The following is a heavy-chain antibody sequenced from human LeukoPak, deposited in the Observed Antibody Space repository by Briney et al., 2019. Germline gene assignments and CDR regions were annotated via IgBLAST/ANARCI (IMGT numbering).Heavy chain of an antibody. V-gene: IGHV7-4-1*02. CDR3: ASSIAVAGKNSFDY. CDR1: GYSFTTYA. D-gene: IGHD6-19*01. Sequence: ASVKVSCKTSGYSFTTYAINWVRQAPGQGLEWMGWINTNSGNPTYAQGFTGRFVFSLDTSVSTAYLQISSLKAEDTAVYYCASSIAVAGKNSFDYWGQGTLVTVSS. CDR2: INTNSGNP. J-gene: IGHJ4*02.